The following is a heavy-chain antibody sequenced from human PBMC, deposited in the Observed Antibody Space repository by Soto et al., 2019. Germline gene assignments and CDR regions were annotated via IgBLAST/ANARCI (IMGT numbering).Heavy chain of an antibody. D-gene: IGHD3-22*01. J-gene: IGHJ4*02. CDR1: GGTFSSYA. V-gene: IGHV1-69*13. Sequence: SVKVSCKASGGTFSSYAISWVRQAPGQGFEWMGGIIPIFGTANYAQKFQGRVTITADESTSTAYMELSSLRSEDTAVYYCAREAGIGYYDSSGYIDYWGQGTLVTVSS. CDR3: AREAGIGYYDSSGYIDY. CDR2: IIPIFGTA.